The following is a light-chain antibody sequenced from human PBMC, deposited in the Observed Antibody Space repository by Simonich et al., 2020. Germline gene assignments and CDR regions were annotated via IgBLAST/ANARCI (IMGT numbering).Light chain of an antibody. CDR1: SSNIGAVYD. Sequence: QSVLTQPPSVSGAPGQRVTISCTGTSSNIGAVYDVPWYQQLPGTAPKLLIYGNSNRPSGIPDRFPGAKSGTSASLAITGLQAEDEADYYCESYDSSLSGSKVFGGGTKLTVL. CDR2: GNS. V-gene: IGLV1-40*01. J-gene: IGLJ3*02. CDR3: ESYDSSLSGSKV.